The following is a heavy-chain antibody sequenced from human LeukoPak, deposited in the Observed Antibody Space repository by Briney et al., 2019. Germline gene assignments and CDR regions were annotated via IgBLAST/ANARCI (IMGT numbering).Heavy chain of an antibody. Sequence: GGSLRLSCAASGFTFSSYAISWVRQAPGKGLEWVSAISGSGGSTYYADSVKGRFTISRDNSKNTLYLQMNSLRAEDTAVYYCAKATEQWLAYYFDYWGQGTLVTVSS. D-gene: IGHD6-19*01. J-gene: IGHJ4*02. CDR3: AKATEQWLAYYFDY. CDR1: GFTFSSYA. V-gene: IGHV3-23*01. CDR2: ISGSGGST.